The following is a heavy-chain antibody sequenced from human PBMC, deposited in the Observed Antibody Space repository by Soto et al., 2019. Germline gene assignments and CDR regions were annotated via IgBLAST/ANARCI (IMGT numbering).Heavy chain of an antibody. CDR2: ISGDGTTI. CDR3: AREYYGLLTGYYNDH. J-gene: IGHJ4*02. D-gene: IGHD3-9*01. Sequence: VQLVESGGDSVQPGGSLRLSCAASGFPFSSYWMHWVRHTPGKGLEWVSRISGDGTTIYYADSVTGRFTVSRDNGKNTLSLLRSGLGAEDTAVYYCAREYYGLLTGYYNDHWGQGTLVSVSS. CDR1: GFPFSSYW. V-gene: IGHV3-74*01.